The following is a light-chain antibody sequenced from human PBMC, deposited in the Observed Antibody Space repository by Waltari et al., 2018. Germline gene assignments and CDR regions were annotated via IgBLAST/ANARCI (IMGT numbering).Light chain of an antibody. CDR1: SDAVGGYNY. CDR2: QVS. CDR3: SSFAGSNAVL. J-gene: IGLJ2*01. V-gene: IGLV2-8*01. Sequence: QSALTQPPSASGSPGQSVTISRPGTSDAVGGYNYVSWYQQHPGKAPKSLIYQVSTRPSGVPDRFSGSKSGNTASLTVSGLQAEDEADYYCSSFAGSNAVLFGGGTKLTVL.